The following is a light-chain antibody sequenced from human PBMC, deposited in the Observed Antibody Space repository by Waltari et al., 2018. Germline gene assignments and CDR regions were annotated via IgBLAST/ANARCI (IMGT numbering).Light chain of an antibody. CDR1: QSVSSN. Sequence: EIVMTQSPATLSVSPGERATLSCRASQSVSSNLAWYQQYPGQAPRLLIYGASTRATGIPARFSGSGSGTEFTLTITNLQPDDFATYFCQQSFSSPWTFGQGTTV. J-gene: IGKJ1*01. CDR2: GAS. V-gene: IGKV3-15*01. CDR3: QQSFSSPWT.